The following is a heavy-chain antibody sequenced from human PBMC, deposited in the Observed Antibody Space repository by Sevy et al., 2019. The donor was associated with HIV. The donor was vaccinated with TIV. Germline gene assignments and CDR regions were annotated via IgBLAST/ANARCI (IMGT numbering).Heavy chain of an antibody. V-gene: IGHV3-23*01. D-gene: IGHD2-15*01. CDR1: GFTFSSYA. CDR3: AKDMVGYCSGGSCQNYFDY. CDR2: ISGSGGST. Sequence: GGSLRLSCAASGFTFSSYAMSWVRQAPGKGLEWVSAISGSGGSTYYADSVKGRFTISRDNSKNTLYRQMNSLRAEDTAVYYCAKDMVGYCSGGSCQNYFDYWGQGTLVTVSS. J-gene: IGHJ4*02.